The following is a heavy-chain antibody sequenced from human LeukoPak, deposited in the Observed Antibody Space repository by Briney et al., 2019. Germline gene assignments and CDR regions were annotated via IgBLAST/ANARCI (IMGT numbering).Heavy chain of an antibody. CDR1: GGSIISNSYY. V-gene: IGHV4-39*02. Sequence: PSETLSLTCSVSGGSIISNSYYWGWIRQPPGKGLEWIGSIYYRGSTYYNPSLKSRVTISLDTSKKHFPLKLSSVTAADTAVYYCARSYGSGSYYKHPLWYWGQGTLVTVSS. CDR3: ARSYGSGSYYKHPLWY. D-gene: IGHD3-10*01. CDR2: IYYRGST. J-gene: IGHJ4*02.